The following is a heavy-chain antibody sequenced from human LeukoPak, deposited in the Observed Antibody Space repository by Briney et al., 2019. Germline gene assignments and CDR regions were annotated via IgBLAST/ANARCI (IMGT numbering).Heavy chain of an antibody. CDR1: GDSISSYY. V-gene: IGHV4-59*01. D-gene: IGHD3-10*01. CDR2: IYYSGST. CDR3: ARGGYYGSGNDFRFDP. J-gene: IGHJ5*02. Sequence: PSETLSLTCTVAGDSISSYYGSWLRQPPGRGREWVGYIYYSGSTNYNPSLKSRVTISVDTSKNQFSLKLSSVTAADTAIYYCARGGYYGSGNDFRFDPWGQGTLVTVSS.